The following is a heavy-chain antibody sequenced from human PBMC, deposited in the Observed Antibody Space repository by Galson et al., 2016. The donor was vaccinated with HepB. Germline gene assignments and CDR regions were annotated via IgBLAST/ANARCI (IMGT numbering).Heavy chain of an antibody. CDR2: LDPKDSYT. CDR3: ARMEAAAGISFMRH. V-gene: IGHV5-10-1*01. J-gene: IGHJ1*01. CDR1: GYSFTTYW. D-gene: IGHD6-25*01. Sequence: QSGAEVKKPGESLRISCDVSGYSFTTYWISWVRQMPGKGLEWMARLDPKDSYTNYSPSSQGHVTISVDKSIGAAYLQWSRLKASDPAMYYCARMEAAAGISFMRHWGQGTLVTVST.